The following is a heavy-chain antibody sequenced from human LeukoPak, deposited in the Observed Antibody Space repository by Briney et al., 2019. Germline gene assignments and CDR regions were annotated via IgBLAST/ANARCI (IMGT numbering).Heavy chain of an antibody. J-gene: IGHJ4*02. Sequence: GASVKVSCKASGGTFSSYGISWVRQAPGQGLEWMGWISAYNGNTNYAQKLQGRVTMTTDTSTSTAYMELRSLRSDDTAVYYCARDIGYYDSSGYLVWGQGTLVTVSS. CDR1: GGTFSSYG. CDR2: ISAYNGNT. D-gene: IGHD3-22*01. V-gene: IGHV1-18*01. CDR3: ARDIGYYDSSGYLV.